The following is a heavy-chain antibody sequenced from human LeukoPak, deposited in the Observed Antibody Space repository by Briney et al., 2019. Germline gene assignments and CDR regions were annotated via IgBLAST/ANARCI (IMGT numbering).Heavy chain of an antibody. CDR1: GFTFSSYG. V-gene: IGHV3-30*02. D-gene: IGHD2-8*02. J-gene: IGHJ6*03. CDR3: ARKRGVLTGDYYMDV. CDR2: IRYDGSNK. Sequence: GGSLRLSCAASGFTFSSYGMHWVRQAPGKGLEWVAFIRYDGSNKYYADSVKGRFTISRDNSKNTLYLQMNSLRAEDTAVYYCARKRGVLTGDYYMDVWGKGTTVTVSS.